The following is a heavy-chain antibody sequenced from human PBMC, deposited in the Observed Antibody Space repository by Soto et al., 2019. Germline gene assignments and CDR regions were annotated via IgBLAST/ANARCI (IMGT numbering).Heavy chain of an antibody. D-gene: IGHD3-10*01. V-gene: IGHV3-23*01. Sequence: GGSLRLSCAASGFTFSSYAMSWVRQAPGKGLEWVSAISGSGGSTYYADSVKGRFTISRDNSKNTLYLQMNSLRAEDTAVYYCAKDRTMVRGVRKYHFDYWGQGTLVIVSS. J-gene: IGHJ4*02. CDR2: ISGSGGST. CDR3: AKDRTMVRGVRKYHFDY. CDR1: GFTFSSYA.